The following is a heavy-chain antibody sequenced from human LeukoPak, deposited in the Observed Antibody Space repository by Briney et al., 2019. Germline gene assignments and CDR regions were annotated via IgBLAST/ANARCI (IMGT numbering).Heavy chain of an antibody. CDR3: ARVRSPRAVDY. D-gene: IGHD3-10*01. J-gene: IGHJ4*02. CDR2: ISSSSSNI. CDR1: GFTFSSYS. V-gene: IGHV3-21*01. Sequence: PGGCLRLSCAASGFTFSSYSMNWVRQAPGKGLEWVSSISSSSSNIDYPDSVKGRFTISRDNAKNSLYLQMNSLRAEDTAVYYCARVRSPRAVDYWGQGTLVTVSS.